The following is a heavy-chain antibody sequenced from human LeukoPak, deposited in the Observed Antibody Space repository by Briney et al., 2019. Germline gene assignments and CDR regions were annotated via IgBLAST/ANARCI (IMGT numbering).Heavy chain of an antibody. J-gene: IGHJ4*02. V-gene: IGHV4-59*01. CDR3: ASSTRNYRKFDY. Sequence: PSETLSLTCTFSGGSINSYYWSWIRQPPGKGLEWFGYIYYSGTTSYNPSLKSRVTISVDTSKNQFSLRLSSVTAADTAVYYCASSTRNYRKFDYWGQGTLLTVSS. D-gene: IGHD1-7*01. CDR1: GGSINSYY. CDR2: IYYSGTT.